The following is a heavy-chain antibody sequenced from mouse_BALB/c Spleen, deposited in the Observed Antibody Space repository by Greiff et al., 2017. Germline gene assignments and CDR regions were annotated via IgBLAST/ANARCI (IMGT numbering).Heavy chain of an antibody. J-gene: IGHJ4*01. CDR2: INPSTGYT. D-gene: IGHD1-1*01. CDR3: ARSGVLRYYYAMDY. Sequence: QVQLKESGAELAKPGASVKMSCKASGYTFTSYWMHWVKQRPGQGLEWIGYINPSTGYTEYNQKFKDKATLTADKSSSTAYMQLSSLTSEDSAVYYCARSGVLRYYYAMDYWGQGTSVTVSS. V-gene: IGHV1-7*01. CDR1: GYTFTSYW.